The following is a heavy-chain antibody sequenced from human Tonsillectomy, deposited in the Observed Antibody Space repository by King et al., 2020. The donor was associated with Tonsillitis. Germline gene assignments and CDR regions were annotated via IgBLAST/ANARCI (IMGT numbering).Heavy chain of an antibody. J-gene: IGHJ4*02. CDR2: INWNSDRI. CDR1: GLTFDDYA. D-gene: IGHD6-6*01. CDR3: AKGQSIAAPLCASAFDY. Sequence: VQLVESGGALVQTGRSLRLSCAASGLTFDDYAMRWVRQVPGKGLEWVSGINWNSDRIDYADSVKGRFTISRDSAKKSLYLQMRSLRAEDTALYYCAKGQSIAAPLCASAFDYWGQGTLVTVSS. V-gene: IGHV3-9*01.